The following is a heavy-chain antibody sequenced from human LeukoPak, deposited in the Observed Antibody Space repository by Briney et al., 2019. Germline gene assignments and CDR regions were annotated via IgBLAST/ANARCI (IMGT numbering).Heavy chain of an antibody. J-gene: IGHJ4*02. D-gene: IGHD6-19*01. CDR3: ARVAVAGTCYFDY. CDR1: GYTFTGCY. CDR2: INPNSGGT. Sequence: ASVKVSCKASGYTFTGCYMHWVRQAPGQGLEWMGWINPNSGGTNYAQKFQGRVTMTRDTSISTAYMELSRLRSDDTAVYYCARVAVAGTCYFDYWGQGTLVTVSS. V-gene: IGHV1-2*02.